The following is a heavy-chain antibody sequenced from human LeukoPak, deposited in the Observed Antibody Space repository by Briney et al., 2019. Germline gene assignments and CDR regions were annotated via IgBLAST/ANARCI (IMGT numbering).Heavy chain of an antibody. CDR3: VIDYTVVVPAAWSFDY. D-gene: IGHD2-2*01. CDR1: GFTFSSYS. V-gene: IGHV3-21*01. Sequence: GGSLRLSCAASGFTFSSYSMNWVRQAPGKGLEWVSSFSSSSSYIYYADSVKGRFTISRDNAKNSLYLQMNSLRAEDTAVYYCVIDYTVVVPAAWSFDYWGQGTLVTVYS. J-gene: IGHJ4*02. CDR2: FSSSSSYI.